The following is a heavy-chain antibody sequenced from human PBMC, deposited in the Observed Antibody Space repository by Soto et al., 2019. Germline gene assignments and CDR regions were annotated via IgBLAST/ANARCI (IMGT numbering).Heavy chain of an antibody. V-gene: IGHV4-30-4*01. D-gene: IGHD3-10*01. CDR2: IYYSGST. J-gene: IGHJ4*02. CDR1: GGSISSGDYY. CDR3: ARGGGVLLWRGRAREGARFEY. Sequence: QVQLQESGPGLVKPSQTLSLTCTVSGGSISSGDYYWSWIRQPPGKGLEWIGYIYYSGSTYYNPSLKSRVTLPVATPNNQYSLQLPSVTDADTAVYYCARGGGVLLWRGRAREGARFEYLGQGTLVTVSS.